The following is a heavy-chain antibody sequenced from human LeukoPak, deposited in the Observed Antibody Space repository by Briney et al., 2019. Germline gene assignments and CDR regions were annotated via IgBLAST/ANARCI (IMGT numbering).Heavy chain of an antibody. J-gene: IGHJ4*02. V-gene: IGHV5-51*01. Sequence: GESLKISCKASGYSFTTHWIGWVRQMPGKGLEWMGIIYPGDSDARYSPSFQGQVTISVDKSISTAYLQWSSLKASDTAMYYCARRLETSKLFDYWGQGTLVTVSS. CDR1: GYSFTTHW. CDR3: ARRLETSKLFDY. D-gene: IGHD1-1*01. CDR2: IYPGDSDA.